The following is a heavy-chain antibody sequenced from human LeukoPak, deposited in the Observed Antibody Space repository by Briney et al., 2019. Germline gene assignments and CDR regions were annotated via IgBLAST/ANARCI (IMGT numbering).Heavy chain of an antibody. Sequence: TSVKVSCKASGFTFTDSTIQWVRQARGQRLEWMGWIVVGSDNANYAQKFQDRLTITRDLSTSRAYMELSSLRSEDTAVYYCAADLSPRMFDPWGQGTLVTVSS. CDR2: IVVGSDNA. D-gene: IGHD2-15*01. V-gene: IGHV1-58*02. J-gene: IGHJ5*02. CDR3: AADLSPRMFDP. CDR1: GFTFTDST.